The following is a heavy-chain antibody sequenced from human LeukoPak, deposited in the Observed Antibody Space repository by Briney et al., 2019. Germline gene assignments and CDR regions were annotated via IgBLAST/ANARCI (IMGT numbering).Heavy chain of an antibody. CDR3: ARAFEYCSSTSCYEGVYYYYYGMDV. D-gene: IGHD2-2*01. V-gene: IGHV1-8*01. Sequence: ASVKVSCTASGYTFPSYDINWVRQATGQGLEWMGWMNPNSGNTGYAQKFQGRVTMTRNTSISTTYMELSSLRSEDTAVYYCARAFEYCSSTSCYEGVYYYYYGMDVWGQGTTVTVSS. CDR1: GYTFPSYD. CDR2: MNPNSGNT. J-gene: IGHJ6*02.